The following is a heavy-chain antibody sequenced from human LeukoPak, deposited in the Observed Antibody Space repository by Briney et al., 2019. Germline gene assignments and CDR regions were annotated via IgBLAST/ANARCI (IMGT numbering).Heavy chain of an antibody. CDR3: ARETPSPTGAFDY. CDR2: INHSGST. CDR1: GGSFSGYY. J-gene: IGHJ4*02. Sequence: PSETLSLTCAVYGGSFSGYYWSWIRQPPGKGLEWIGEINHSGSTNYNPSLTSRVTISVDTSKNQFSLKLSSVTAADTAVYYCARETPSPTGAFDYWGQGTLVTVSS. D-gene: IGHD2-2*01. V-gene: IGHV4-34*01.